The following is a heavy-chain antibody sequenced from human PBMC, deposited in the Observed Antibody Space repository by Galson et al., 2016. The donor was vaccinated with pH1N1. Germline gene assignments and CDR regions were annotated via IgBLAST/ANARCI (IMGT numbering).Heavy chain of an antibody. D-gene: IGHD3-16*01. V-gene: IGHV3-30*02. CDR1: RFTLSSYG. CDR2: IRFAGDGQ. J-gene: IGHJ6*03. Sequence: SLRLSCAGSRFTLSSYGIHWVRQAPGKGLEWVAFIRFAGDGQIYTDSAKGRFTISRDNSKNTVYLQMDSLRPDDTAEYFCAKVGLHDPSGHFYYMDVWGKGTTVTVSS. CDR3: AKVGLHDPSGHFYYMDV.